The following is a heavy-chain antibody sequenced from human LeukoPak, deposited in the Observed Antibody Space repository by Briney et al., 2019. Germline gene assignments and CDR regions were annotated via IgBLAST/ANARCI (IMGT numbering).Heavy chain of an antibody. CDR2: ISAYNGNT. CDR1: GYTFTSYG. V-gene: IGHV1-18*01. Sequence: ASVKVSCKASGYTFTSYGISWVRQAPRQGLEWMGWISAYNGNTNYAQKLHVRVTMTTDTSTSTAYMELRNPRSEDTAGCYFARGRVDTAMFHFDYWGQGNLVTVSS. D-gene: IGHD5-18*01. CDR3: ARGRVDTAMFHFDY. J-gene: IGHJ4*02.